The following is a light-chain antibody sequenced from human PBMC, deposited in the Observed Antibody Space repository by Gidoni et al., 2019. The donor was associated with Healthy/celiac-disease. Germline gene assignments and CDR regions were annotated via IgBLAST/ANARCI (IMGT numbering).Light chain of an antibody. CDR3: MQRIESSIT. J-gene: IGKJ5*01. CDR1: QSLLDSDDGNTY. CDR2: TLS. Sequence: DIVMTQTPLSLPVTPGAPASISCRSSQSLLDSDDGNTYLYWYLQKPVQSPQLLISTLSYRASGVPDRFSGSGSGTDFTLKISRVEAEDVGVYYCMQRIESSITFGQGTRLEIK. V-gene: IGKV2-40*01.